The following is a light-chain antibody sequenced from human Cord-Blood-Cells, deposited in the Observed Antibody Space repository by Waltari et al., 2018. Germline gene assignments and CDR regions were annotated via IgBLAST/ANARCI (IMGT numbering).Light chain of an antibody. CDR3: CSYAGSSTFV. V-gene: IGLV2-23*03. CDR1: SSDVGSYNL. CDR2: EGS. J-gene: IGLJ1*01. Sequence: QSALTQPASVSGSPGQSITISCTGTSSDVGSYNLVSWYQQHPGKAPKLMIYEGSKRRLGVSNHFTGSKSGNTASLTVSGLQSEDEADYYCCSYAGSSTFVYGTGTKVTVL.